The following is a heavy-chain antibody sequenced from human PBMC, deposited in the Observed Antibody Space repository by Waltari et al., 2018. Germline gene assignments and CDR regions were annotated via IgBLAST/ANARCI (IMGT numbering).Heavy chain of an antibody. CDR3: AKDLISSGWFDAFDI. CDR1: GFTFDDYA. J-gene: IGHJ3*02. D-gene: IGHD6-19*01. V-gene: IGHV3-9*01. Sequence: EVQLVESGGGLVQPGRSLRLSCAASGFTFDDYAMHWVRQAPGKGLEWVSGISWNSGSIGYADSVKGRFTISRDNAKNSLYLQMNSLRAEDTALYYCAKDLISSGWFDAFDIWGQGTMVTVSS. CDR2: ISWNSGSI.